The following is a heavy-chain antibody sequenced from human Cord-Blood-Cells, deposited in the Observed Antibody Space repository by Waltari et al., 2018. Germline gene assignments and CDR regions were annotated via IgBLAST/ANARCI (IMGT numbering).Heavy chain of an antibody. CDR1: TGTISSRCYF. D-gene: IGHD5-18*01. CDR3: ARHRAGLWPT. J-gene: IGHJ4*02. CDR2: IYYSGST. Sequence: QPQLQESGPGLVKPSGSLSLTCTVSTGTISSRCYFWGWIRQPPGKGLGWIGSIYYSGSTYYNPSLKSRVTISVDTSKNQFSLKLSSVTAADTAVYYCARHRAGLWPTWGQGTLVTVSS. V-gene: IGHV4-39*01.